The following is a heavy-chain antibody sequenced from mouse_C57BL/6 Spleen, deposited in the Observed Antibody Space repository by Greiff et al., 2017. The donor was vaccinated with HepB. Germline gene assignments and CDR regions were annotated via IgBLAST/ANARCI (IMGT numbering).Heavy chain of an antibody. CDR3: ARWVTAVVAARGYVEG. D-gene: IGHD1-1*01. CDR2: IYPRSGNT. CDR1: GYTFTSYG. J-gene: IGHJ2*01. Sequence: QVQLQQSGAELARPGASVKLSCKASGYTFTSYGISWVKQRTGQGLEWIGEIYPRSGNTYYNEKFKGKATLAADKSSSTACMELRGLTSEDSAVSFFARWVTAVVAARGYVEGWGEGATLTVSS. V-gene: IGHV1-81*01.